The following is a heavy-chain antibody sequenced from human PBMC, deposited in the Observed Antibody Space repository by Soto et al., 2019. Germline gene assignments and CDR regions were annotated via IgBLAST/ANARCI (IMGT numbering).Heavy chain of an antibody. J-gene: IGHJ6*02. CDR1: GVTFSFYA. Sequence: XGSLKLSCSAAGVTFSFYAMTWVRQAPGKGLEWVSAISGTGGSTFYADSVKGRFTISRDNSKNTLYLQMNSLRAEDTAVYYCAKEVAVSDYYYYGMDVWGQGATVTVSS. CDR2: ISGTGGST. V-gene: IGHV3-23*01. CDR3: AKEVAVSDYYYYGMDV. D-gene: IGHD6-19*01.